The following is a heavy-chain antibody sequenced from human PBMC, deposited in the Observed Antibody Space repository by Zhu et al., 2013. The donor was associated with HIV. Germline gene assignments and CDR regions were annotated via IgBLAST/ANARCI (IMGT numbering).Heavy chain of an antibody. V-gene: IGHV1-69*01. CDR1: GSSFRTYG. J-gene: IGHJ4*02. D-gene: IGHD3-22*01. Sequence: QVQLLQSGAEVKKPGSSVKVSCKVSGSSFRTYGLNWVRQAPGQGLQWMGGIIPVFGTVNYAQNFQGRLTITADESTSTAYMELSSLRSEDTAVYYCARSYYYDSRGYLALFDYWGQGTLVTVSS. CDR3: ARSYYYDSRGYLALFDY. CDR2: IIPVFGTV.